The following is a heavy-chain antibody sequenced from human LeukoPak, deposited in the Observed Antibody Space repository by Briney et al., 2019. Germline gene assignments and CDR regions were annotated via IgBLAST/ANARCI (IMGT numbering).Heavy chain of an antibody. D-gene: IGHD4-17*01. Sequence: ASVKVSFKASGGTFSSYAISWVRQAPGQGLEWMGGIIPIFGTANYAQKFQGRVTITADESTSTAYMELSSLRSEDTAVYYCARDYGAAGPGMDVWGKGTTVTVSS. J-gene: IGHJ6*04. CDR2: IIPIFGTA. CDR1: GGTFSSYA. V-gene: IGHV1-69*01. CDR3: ARDYGAAGPGMDV.